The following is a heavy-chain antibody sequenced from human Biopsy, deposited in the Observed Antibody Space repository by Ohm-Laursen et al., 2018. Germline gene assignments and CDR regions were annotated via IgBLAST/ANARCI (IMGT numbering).Heavy chain of an antibody. CDR1: GFTFNKHA. J-gene: IGHJ4*02. D-gene: IGHD4-11*01. Sequence: SLRLSCAASGFTFNKHAMNWVRQAPGKGLEWLAVIWYDGSNKYYGDSVQGRFTISRDNSKNTVYLQMNSLRAEDTAIYYCARDSTINTVTTADYWGQGTLVTVSS. CDR3: ARDSTINTVTTADY. V-gene: IGHV3-33*01. CDR2: IWYDGSNK.